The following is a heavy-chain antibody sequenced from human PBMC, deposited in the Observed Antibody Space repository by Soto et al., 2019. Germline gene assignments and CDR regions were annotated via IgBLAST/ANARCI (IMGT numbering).Heavy chain of an antibody. CDR1: GGSISSSSYY. CDR2: IYYDGSA. CDR3: ARHMTNYGMDV. Sequence: ETLSLTCTVSGGSISSSSYYWGWIRQPPGKGLEWIGSIYYDGSAYYNPSLKSRVTISVDTSKNQFSLKLTSVTAADTAVYYCARHMTNYGMDVWGQGTTV. J-gene: IGHJ6*02. V-gene: IGHV4-39*01.